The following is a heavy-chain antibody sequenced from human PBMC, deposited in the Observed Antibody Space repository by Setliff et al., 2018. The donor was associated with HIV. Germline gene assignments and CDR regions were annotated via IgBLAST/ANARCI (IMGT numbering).Heavy chain of an antibody. D-gene: IGHD6-13*01. Sequence: ASVKVSCKASGYTFSNYGITWVRQAPGQGLEWMGWISAYNGDTHYAQKLQGRVAMTTDTSTTTAYMELRSLRSDDTAMYFCARKGQQLPIDYWGQGTLVTVSS. CDR3: ARKGQQLPIDY. CDR1: GYTFSNYG. J-gene: IGHJ4*02. CDR2: ISAYNGDT. V-gene: IGHV1-18*01.